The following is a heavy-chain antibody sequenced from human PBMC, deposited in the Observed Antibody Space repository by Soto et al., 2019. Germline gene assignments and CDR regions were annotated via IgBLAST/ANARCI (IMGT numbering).Heavy chain of an antibody. J-gene: IGHJ4*02. CDR2: IIPIFGTA. CDR3: ARVVAAAAGSYYFDY. CDR1: GGTFSSYA. V-gene: IGHV1-69*13. D-gene: IGHD6-13*01. Sequence: SVKVSCKASGGTFSSYAISWVRQAPGQGLEWMGGIIPIFGTANYAQKFQGRVTITADESTSTAYMELSSLRSEDTAVYYCARVVAAAAGSYYFDYWGQGTLVTVSS.